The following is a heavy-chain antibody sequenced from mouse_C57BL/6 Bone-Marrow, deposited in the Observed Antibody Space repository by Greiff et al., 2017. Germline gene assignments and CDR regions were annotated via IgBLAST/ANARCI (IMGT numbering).Heavy chain of an antibody. Sequence: QVQLQQSGAELMKPGASVKLSCKATGYTFTGYWIEWVKQRPGHGLEWIGEILPGSGSTNYNEKFKGKATFTADTSSNTAYMQLSSLTTEDSAIYYGVPNWAYYFDDWGQGTTLTVAS. J-gene: IGHJ2*01. V-gene: IGHV1-9*01. CDR1: GYTFTGYW. CDR3: VPNWAYYFDD. D-gene: IGHD4-1*01. CDR2: ILPGSGST.